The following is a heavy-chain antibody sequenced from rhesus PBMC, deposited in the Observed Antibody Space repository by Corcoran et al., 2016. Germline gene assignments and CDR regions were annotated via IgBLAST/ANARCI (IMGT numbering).Heavy chain of an antibody. J-gene: IGHJ4*01. Sequence: QVQLQESGPGLVKPSEPLSLPCAVSGGSIRGSYCHSIRQPPGQGREWLGSIGGSSGSTYYNPSLKSRVTMSTDTSKNQFSLKLSSVTAADTAVYHCARKGWGGPFDYWGQGVLVTISS. CDR2: IGGSSGST. CDR1: GGSIRGSY. CDR3: ARKGWGGPFDY. D-gene: IGHD3-34*01. V-gene: IGHV4-165*02.